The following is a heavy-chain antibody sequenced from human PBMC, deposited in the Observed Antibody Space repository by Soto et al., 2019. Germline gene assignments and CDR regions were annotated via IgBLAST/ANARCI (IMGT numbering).Heavy chain of an antibody. J-gene: IGHJ4*02. CDR1: GFTFSSYA. D-gene: IGHD2-15*01. V-gene: IGHV3-30-3*01. Sequence: PGGSLRLSCAASGFTFSSYAMHWVRQAPGKGLEWVAVISYDGSNKYYADSVKGRFTISRDNSKNSLYLQMNSLRAEDTAVYYCASLYCSGGSCSDYWGQGTLVTVSS. CDR3: ASLYCSGGSCSDY. CDR2: ISYDGSNK.